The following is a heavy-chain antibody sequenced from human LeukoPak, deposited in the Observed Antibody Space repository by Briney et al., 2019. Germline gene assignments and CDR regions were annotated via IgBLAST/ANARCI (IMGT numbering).Heavy chain of an antibody. J-gene: IGHJ5*02. V-gene: IGHV3-23*01. Sequence: GGSLRLSCAASGFTFSSYAMSWVRQAPGKGLEWVSAISGSGGSTYYAASVKGRFTISRDNSKNTLYLQMNSLRAEDTAVYYCARVIAAAGINWFDPWGQGTLVTVSS. CDR2: ISGSGGST. CDR3: ARVIAAAGINWFDP. CDR1: GFTFSSYA. D-gene: IGHD6-13*01.